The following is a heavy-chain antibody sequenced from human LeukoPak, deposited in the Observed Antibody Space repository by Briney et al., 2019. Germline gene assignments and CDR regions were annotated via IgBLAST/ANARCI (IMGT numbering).Heavy chain of an antibody. CDR2: IRNDGSIR. Sequence: PGGSLRLSCAASGFIFSNYGMHWVRQAPGKGLEWVAFIRNDGSIRYYADSVKGRLTISRDNSKNTLYLQMSSLRVDDTAVYYCAKDRGYGYGRFDYWGQGTLVTVSS. V-gene: IGHV3-30*02. CDR3: AKDRGYGYGRFDY. D-gene: IGHD5-18*01. CDR1: GFIFSNYG. J-gene: IGHJ4*02.